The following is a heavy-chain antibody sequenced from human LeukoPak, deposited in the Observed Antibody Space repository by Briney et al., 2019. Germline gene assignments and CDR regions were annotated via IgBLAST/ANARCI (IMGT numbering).Heavy chain of an antibody. J-gene: IGHJ6*02. Sequence: PSETLSLTCTVSGGSISSSSYYWGWIRQPAGKGLEWIGRIYTSGSTNYNPSLKSRVTMSVDTSKNQFSLKLSSVTAADTAVYYCARERWSSSWYGLGMDVWGQGTTVTVSS. V-gene: IGHV4-61*02. CDR3: ARERWSSSWYGLGMDV. CDR1: GGSISSSSYY. CDR2: IYTSGST. D-gene: IGHD6-13*01.